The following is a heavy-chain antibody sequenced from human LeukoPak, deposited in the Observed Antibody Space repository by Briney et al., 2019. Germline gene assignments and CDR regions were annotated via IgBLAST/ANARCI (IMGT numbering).Heavy chain of an antibody. V-gene: IGHV3-23*01. CDR2: ISGSGGST. Sequence: PGGSLRLSCAASGFTFSSYAMSWVRQAPGKGLEWVSAISGSGGSTYYADSVKGRFTISRDNSKNTLYLQMNSLRAEDTAVYYCAKDGLGIWSRGYFDYWGQGTTVTVSS. J-gene: IGHJ4*03. CDR3: AKDGLGIWSRGYFDY. CDR1: GFTFSSYA. D-gene: IGHD7-27*01.